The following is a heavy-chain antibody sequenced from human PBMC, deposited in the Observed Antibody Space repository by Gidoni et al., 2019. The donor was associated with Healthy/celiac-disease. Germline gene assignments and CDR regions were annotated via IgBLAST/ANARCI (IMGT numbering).Heavy chain of an antibody. D-gene: IGHD6-13*01. V-gene: IGHV4-31*03. Sequence: QVQLQESGPGLVKPSQTLSPTCTVSGGSISSGGYYWSWIRQHPGKGLEWIGYIDYSGSTYYNPSLKSRVTISVDTSKNQFSLKLSSVTAADTAVYYCARAGGNSSSWYEFDYWGQGTLVTVSS. J-gene: IGHJ4*02. CDR3: ARAGGNSSSWYEFDY. CDR1: GGSISSGGYY. CDR2: IDYSGST.